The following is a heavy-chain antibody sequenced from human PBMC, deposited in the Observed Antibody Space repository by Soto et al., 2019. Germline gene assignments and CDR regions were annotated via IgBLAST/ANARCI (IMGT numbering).Heavy chain of an antibody. CDR2: TYYRSNWRH. CDR3: AREASYCSITSCYYFDY. Sequence: SQTLSLTCAISGDSVSSNTAAWNWIRSSPSRGLEWLGRTYYRSNWRHDYAVSVKSRITVNPDTSKNLFSLQMHSLRAEDTAVYYCAREASYCSITSCYYFDYWGQGTLVTVSS. V-gene: IGHV6-1*01. D-gene: IGHD2-2*01. CDR1: GDSVSSNTAA. J-gene: IGHJ4*02.